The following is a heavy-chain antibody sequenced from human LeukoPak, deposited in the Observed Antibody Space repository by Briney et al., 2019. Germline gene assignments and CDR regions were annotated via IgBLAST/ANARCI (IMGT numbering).Heavy chain of an antibody. D-gene: IGHD3-22*01. J-gene: IGHJ4*02. V-gene: IGHV4-59*01. CDR1: GGSFSGYY. Sequence: SETLSLTCAVYGGSFSGYYWSWIRQPPGKGLEWIGYIYYSGSTNYNPSLKSRVTISVDTSKNQFSLKLSSVTAADTAVYYCARNLYYYDSSGYYDYWGQGTLVTVSS. CDR3: ARNLYYYDSSGYYDY. CDR2: IYYSGST.